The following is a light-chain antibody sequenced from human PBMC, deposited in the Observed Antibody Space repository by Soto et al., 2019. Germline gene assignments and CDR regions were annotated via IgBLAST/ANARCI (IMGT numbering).Light chain of an antibody. CDR2: GAS. CDR3: QQSNNWPWT. CDR1: QTISSN. J-gene: IGKJ1*01. V-gene: IGKV3-15*01. Sequence: EVAMTQSPATLSVSPGERATLPCRANQTISSNLAWYQQKPGQAPRLLIYGASTRATGIPARFSGSGSGTEFTLTISSLQSEDFAVYYCQQSNNWPWTFGQGTKVDIK.